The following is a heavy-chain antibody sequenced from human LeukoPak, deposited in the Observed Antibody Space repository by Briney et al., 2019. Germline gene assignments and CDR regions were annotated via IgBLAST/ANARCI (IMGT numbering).Heavy chain of an antibody. V-gene: IGHV4-34*01. J-gene: IGHJ4*02. CDR3: ARALSYGDHFDY. D-gene: IGHD4-17*01. Sequence: SETLSLTCAVYGGSFSGYYWSWIRQPPGKGLEWIGEINHSGSTNYNPSLKSRVTISVDTSKNQFSLKLSSVTAADTAVYYCARALSYGDHFDYWGQGTLVTVSS. CDR2: INHSGST. CDR1: GGSFSGYY.